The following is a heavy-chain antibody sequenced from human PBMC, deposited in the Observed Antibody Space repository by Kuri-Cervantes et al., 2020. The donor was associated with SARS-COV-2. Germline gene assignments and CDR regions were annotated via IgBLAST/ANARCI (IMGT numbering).Heavy chain of an antibody. CDR3: ARDRPYENTIFGVVPSHDWYFDL. J-gene: IGHJ2*01. Sequence: SVKVSCKASGYTFTSYGISWVRQAPGQGLECMGRIIPILGTANYAQKFQGRVTITADKSTSTAYMELSSLRSEDTAVYYCARDRPYENTIFGVVPSHDWYFDLWGRGTLVTVSS. V-gene: IGHV1-69*04. CDR2: IIPILGTA. D-gene: IGHD3-3*01. CDR1: GYTFTSYG.